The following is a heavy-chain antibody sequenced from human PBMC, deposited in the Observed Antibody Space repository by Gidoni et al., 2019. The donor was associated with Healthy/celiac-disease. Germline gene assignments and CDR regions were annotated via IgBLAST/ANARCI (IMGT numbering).Heavy chain of an antibody. D-gene: IGHD2-21*02. V-gene: IGHV3-23*01. Sequence: EVQLLESGGGLVQPGGSLRLSCAASGFTFSSYAMSWVRQAPGKGLEWVSAISGSGGSTYYADSGKGRFTISRDNSKNTLYLQMNSLRAEDTAVYYCAKGYVVVTAEGWFDPWGQGTLVTVSS. CDR2: ISGSGGST. J-gene: IGHJ5*02. CDR3: AKGYVVVTAEGWFDP. CDR1: GFTFSSYA.